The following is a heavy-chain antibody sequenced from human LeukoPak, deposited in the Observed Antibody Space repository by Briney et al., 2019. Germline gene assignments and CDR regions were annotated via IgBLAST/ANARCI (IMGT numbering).Heavy chain of an antibody. J-gene: IGHJ5*02. V-gene: IGHV3-7*01. D-gene: IGHD6-19*01. CDR3: ARGSGSGWSLGWFDP. Sequence: GGSLRLSCAASGFTFITYWMSWVRQAPGKGLEWVANINQDGTEKYYVDSVKGRFTISRDNAKNSLYLQMNSLRAEDTAVYYCARGSGSGWSLGWFDPWGQGTLVTVSS. CDR1: GFTFITYW. CDR2: INQDGTEK.